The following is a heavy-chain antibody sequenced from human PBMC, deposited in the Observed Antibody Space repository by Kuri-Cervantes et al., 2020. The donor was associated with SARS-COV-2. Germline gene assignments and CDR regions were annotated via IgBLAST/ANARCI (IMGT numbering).Heavy chain of an antibody. Sequence: ASVKVSCKASGYTITSYYMHWVRQAPGQGLEWMGIINPSGGSTSYAQKFQGRVTMTRDTSTSTVYMELSSLRSEDTAVYYCARSPSNGDYDGWFDYWGQGTLVTVSS. CDR1: GYTITSYY. CDR3: ARSPSNGDYDGWFDY. V-gene: IGHV1-46*01. J-gene: IGHJ4*02. CDR2: INPSGGST. D-gene: IGHD4-17*01.